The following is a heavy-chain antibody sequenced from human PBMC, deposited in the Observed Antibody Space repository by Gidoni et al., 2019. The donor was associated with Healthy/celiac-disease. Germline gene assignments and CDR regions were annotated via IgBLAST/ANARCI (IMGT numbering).Heavy chain of an antibody. V-gene: IGHV3-23*01. J-gene: IGHJ5*02. CDR2: ISGSGGST. Sequence: EVQLLESGGGLVQPGGSLRLSCAASGFTFSSYAMSWVRQAPGKGLEWVSAISGSGGSTYYADSVKGRFTISRDNSKNTLYLQMNSLRAEDTAVYYCAKDGPSSGWYVGWFDPWGQGTLVTVSS. D-gene: IGHD6-19*01. CDR1: GFTFSSYA. CDR3: AKDGPSSGWYVGWFDP.